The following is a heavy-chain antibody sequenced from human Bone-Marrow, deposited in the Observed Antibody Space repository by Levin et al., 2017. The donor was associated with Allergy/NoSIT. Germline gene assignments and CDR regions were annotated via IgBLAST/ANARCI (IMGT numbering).Heavy chain of an antibody. J-gene: IGHJ5*02. V-gene: IGHV1-8*01. CDR3: AGSTYIAAAGTRGPFDP. D-gene: IGHD6-13*01. CDR2: MNPNSGNT. CDR1: GYTFTSYD. Sequence: ASVKVSCKASGYTFTSYDINWVRQATGQGLEWMGWMNPNSGNTGYAQKFQGRVTMTRNTSISTAYMELSSLRSEDTAVYYCAGSTYIAAAGTRGPFDPWGQGTLVTVSS.